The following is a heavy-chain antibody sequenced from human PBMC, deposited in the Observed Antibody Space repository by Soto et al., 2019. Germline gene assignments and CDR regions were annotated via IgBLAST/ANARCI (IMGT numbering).Heavy chain of an antibody. D-gene: IGHD7-27*01. CDR3: ARGHPNGGPDLVNWFDP. J-gene: IGHJ5*02. V-gene: IGHV1-69*12. CDR2: IIPIFGTA. Sequence: QVQLVQSGAEVKKPGSSVKVSCKASGGTFSSYAISWVRQAPGQGLEWMGGIIPIFGTANYAQKFQGRVTITADESTSTAYMELSSLRSEDTAVYYCARGHPNGGPDLVNWFDPWGQGTLVTVSS. CDR1: GGTFSSYA.